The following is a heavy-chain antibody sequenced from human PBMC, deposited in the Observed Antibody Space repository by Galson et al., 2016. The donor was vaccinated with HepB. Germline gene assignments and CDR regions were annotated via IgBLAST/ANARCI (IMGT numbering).Heavy chain of an antibody. D-gene: IGHD3-16*01. Sequence: SVKVSCKASGGTFGTYAISWVRQAPGQGLEWMGRVIPSLDITNYAQKFQGRLTITADKSTSTHYMELSNLRSADTALFYCATGQASHMIFDSWGRGTLVTVSS. CDR3: ATGQASHMIFDS. V-gene: IGHV1-69*04. CDR2: VIPSLDIT. CDR1: GGTFGTYA. J-gene: IGHJ4*02.